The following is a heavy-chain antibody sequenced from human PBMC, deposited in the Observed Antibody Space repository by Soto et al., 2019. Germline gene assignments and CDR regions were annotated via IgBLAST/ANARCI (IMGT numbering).Heavy chain of an antibody. V-gene: IGHV3-72*01. CDR1: GFTFSDHY. CDR3: ARLGLSSGGPTYAFHI. J-gene: IGHJ3*02. CDR2: SRSKAYSYTT. Sequence: EVQLVESGGGLVQPGGSLRLSSAASGFTFSDHYMDWVRQAPGKGLEWVGRSRSKAYSYTTEYAASVKGRFSISRDDSKDSLYLQMNSLKTEDTAVYFCARLGLSSGGPTYAFHIWGQGTMVTVSS. D-gene: IGHD2-15*01.